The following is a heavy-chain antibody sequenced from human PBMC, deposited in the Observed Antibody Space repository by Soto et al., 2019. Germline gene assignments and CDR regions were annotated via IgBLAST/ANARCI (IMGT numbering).Heavy chain of an antibody. V-gene: IGHV3-23*01. CDR3: AKDHPYSGTYYTIYYYFYGMDV. CDR1: GSTVGSYS. D-gene: IGHD1-26*01. J-gene: IGHJ6*02. Sequence: GGSLRLSCAASGSTVGSYSMSWVRQAPGKGLEWVSSLSRGDGATYFADSVKGRFTIARDNSKNTLYLQMNSLRAEDTAVYYCAKDHPYSGTYYTIYYYFYGMDVWGQGTTVTVSS. CDR2: LSRGDGAT.